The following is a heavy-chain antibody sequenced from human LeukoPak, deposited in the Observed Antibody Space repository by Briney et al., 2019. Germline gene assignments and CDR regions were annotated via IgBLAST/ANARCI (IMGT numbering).Heavy chain of an antibody. J-gene: IGHJ4*02. CDR1: GFTFGDYA. CDR2: IRSKAYGGTT. V-gene: IGHV3-49*04. Sequence: GGSLRLSCTASGFTFGDYAMSWVRQAPGKGLEWVGFIRSKAYGGTTEYAASVKGRFTISRDDSKSIAYLQMNSLKTEDTAVYYCTRVLPRSGSYQPASALDYWGQGTLVTVSS. CDR3: TRVLPRSGSYQPASALDY. D-gene: IGHD3-10*01.